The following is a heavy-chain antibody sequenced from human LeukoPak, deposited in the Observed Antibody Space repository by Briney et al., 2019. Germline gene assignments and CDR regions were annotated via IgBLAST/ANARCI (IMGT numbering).Heavy chain of an antibody. CDR1: GGTFSSYA. CDR3: AISWGGRVTRSSLGY. V-gene: IGHV1-69*06. D-gene: IGHD2-15*01. J-gene: IGHJ4*02. Sequence: SVKVSCKASGGTFSSYAISWVRQAPGQGLEWMGGIIPIFGTANYAQKFQGRVTITADKSTSAAYMELSSLRSEDTAVYYCAISWGGRVTRSSLGYWGQGTLVTVSS. CDR2: IIPIFGTA.